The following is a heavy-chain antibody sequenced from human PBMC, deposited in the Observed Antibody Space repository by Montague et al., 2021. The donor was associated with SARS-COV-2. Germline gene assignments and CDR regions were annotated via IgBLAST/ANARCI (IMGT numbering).Heavy chain of an antibody. D-gene: IGHD1-26*01. J-gene: IGHJ4*02. CDR2: IYTSGTT. Sequence: SETLSLTCTVSGASISGYFWSWIRQPAGKGLEWIGRIYTSGTTNYNPSLRSRVTMSVDTFKNQFSLKVNSMTAADTAVYYCARSYYLGNGDFFDYWGQGTLVTVSS. CDR3: ARSYYLGNGDFFDY. V-gene: IGHV4-4*07. CDR1: GASISGYF.